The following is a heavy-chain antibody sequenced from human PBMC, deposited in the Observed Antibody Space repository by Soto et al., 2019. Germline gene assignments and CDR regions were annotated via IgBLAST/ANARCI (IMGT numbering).Heavy chain of an antibody. D-gene: IGHD2-15*01. J-gene: IGHJ5*02. CDR3: ARSHLYCSGGSCYLFDP. V-gene: IGHV1-2*04. CDR2: INPNSGGT. Sequence: SLQVCCKASGYPFTGYYMHWVRQAPGQGLEWMGWINPNSGGTNYAQKFQGWVTMTRDTSISTAYMELSRLRSDDTAVYYCARSHLYCSGGSCYLFDPWGQGTLVTVSS. CDR1: GYPFTGYY.